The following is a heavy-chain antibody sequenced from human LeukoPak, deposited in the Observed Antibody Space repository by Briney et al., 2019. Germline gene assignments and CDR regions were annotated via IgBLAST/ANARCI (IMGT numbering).Heavy chain of an antibody. Sequence: SETLSLTCTVSGGSISSYYWSWIRQPPGKGLEWIGYIYYSGSTNYNPSLKSRVTISVDTSKNQFSLKLSSVTAADTAVYYCARTLAAAVGVYYYYYYMDVWGRGTTVTVSS. J-gene: IGHJ6*03. CDR2: IYYSGST. CDR3: ARTLAAAVGVYYYYYYMDV. D-gene: IGHD6-13*01. V-gene: IGHV4-59*08. CDR1: GGSISSYY.